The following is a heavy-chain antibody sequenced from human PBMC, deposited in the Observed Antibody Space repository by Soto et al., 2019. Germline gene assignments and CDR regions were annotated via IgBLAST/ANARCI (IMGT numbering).Heavy chain of an antibody. CDR3: ARQLSGSQHAYYYGMDV. V-gene: IGHV4-39*01. Sequence: SETLSLTCTVSGGSISSYTYYWGWIRQPPGKGLEWIGSIYYTGSTYYNPSLKSRVAISADTSKNQLSLKLTSVTAAETAVNYCARQLSGSQHAYYYGMDVWGQGTTVTVSS. CDR2: IYYTGST. D-gene: IGHD1-26*01. CDR1: GGSISSYTYY. J-gene: IGHJ6*02.